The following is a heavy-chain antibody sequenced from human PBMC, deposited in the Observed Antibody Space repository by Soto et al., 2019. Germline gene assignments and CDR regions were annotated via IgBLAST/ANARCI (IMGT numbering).Heavy chain of an antibody. V-gene: IGHV4-34*01. CDR2: INHSGST. CDR1: GGSFSGYY. Sequence: SETLSLTCAVYGGSFSGYYWSWIRQPPGKGLEWIGEINHSGSTDYNPSLKSRVTISVDTSKNQFSLKLSSVTAADTAVYYCARGGDWWFDYWGQGTQVTVSS. J-gene: IGHJ5*01. D-gene: IGHD2-21*01. CDR3: ARGGDWWFDY.